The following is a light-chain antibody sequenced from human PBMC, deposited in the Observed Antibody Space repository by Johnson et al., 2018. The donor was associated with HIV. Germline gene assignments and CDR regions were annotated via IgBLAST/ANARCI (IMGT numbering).Light chain of an antibody. CDR1: SSNIGNNY. CDR2: AND. CDR3: GTWDGGLSIYV. V-gene: IGLV1-51*01. Sequence: QSVLTQPPSVSAAPGQKVTISCSGSSSNIGNNYVSWYQQIPGTAPKLLIYANDKRPSGIPDRFSASKSDTSATLDITGLQTGDEANYYCGTWDGGLSIYVFGTVTEVTVL. J-gene: IGLJ1*01.